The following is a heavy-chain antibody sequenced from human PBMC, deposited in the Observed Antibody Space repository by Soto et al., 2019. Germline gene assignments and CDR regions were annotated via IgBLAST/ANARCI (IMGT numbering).Heavy chain of an antibody. Sequence: QVQLVESGGGVVQPGRSLRLSCAASGFNFSSYVMHWVRQAPGKGLEWVAVIWYDGGNKYYADPVKGRFTISRDNSKNTLYLQMTSLRAEDTAVYYCARDGQWLPRDGLRSSYYFDYWGQGTLVTVSS. D-gene: IGHD6-19*01. J-gene: IGHJ4*02. CDR2: IWYDGGNK. CDR1: GFNFSSYV. V-gene: IGHV3-33*01. CDR3: ARDGQWLPRDGLRSSYYFDY.